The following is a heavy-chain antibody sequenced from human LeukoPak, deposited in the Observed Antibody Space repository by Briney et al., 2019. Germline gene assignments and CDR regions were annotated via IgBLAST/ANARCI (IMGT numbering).Heavy chain of an antibody. V-gene: IGHV4-59*08. CDR3: ARHTTIFGVVTESNDAFDI. D-gene: IGHD3-3*01. Sequence: SETLSLTCTVSGGSTSNYYWSWIRQPPGKGLEWIGFIYHIGSTNYNPSLKSRVTISVDTSKNQFSLKLSSVTAADTAVYYCARHTTIFGVVTESNDAFDIWGQGTMVTVSS. CDR1: GGSTSNYY. CDR2: IYHIGST. J-gene: IGHJ3*02.